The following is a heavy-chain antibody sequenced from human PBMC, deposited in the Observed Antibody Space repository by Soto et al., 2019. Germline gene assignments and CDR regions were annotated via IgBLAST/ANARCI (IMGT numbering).Heavy chain of an antibody. CDR3: ARLNESCSSTSCYGSHIDY. J-gene: IGHJ4*02. V-gene: IGHV5-10-1*01. D-gene: IGHD2-2*01. CDR1: GYSFTSYW. CDR2: IDPSDSYT. Sequence: GESLKISCKGSGYSFTSYWISWVRQMPGKGLEWMGRIDPSDSYTNYSPSFQGHVTISADKSISTAYLQWSSLKASDTAMYYCARLNESCSSTSCYGSHIDYSGQGTLVTVSS.